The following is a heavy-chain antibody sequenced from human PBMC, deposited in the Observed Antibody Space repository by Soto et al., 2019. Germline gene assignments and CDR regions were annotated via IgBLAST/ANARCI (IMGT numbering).Heavy chain of an antibody. CDR3: AKTRITSTAATFDP. V-gene: IGHV4-39*07. D-gene: IGHD1-20*01. CDR1: GGSISSRNYY. Sequence: SETLSLTCTVSGGSISSRNYYWGWIRQPPGKGLEWIGSMYYSGRTYYNPSLKSRVTMSVDTSKNQFSLKLSSVTAADTAVYYCAKTRITSTAATFDPWGQGTLVTVSS. CDR2: MYYSGRT. J-gene: IGHJ5*02.